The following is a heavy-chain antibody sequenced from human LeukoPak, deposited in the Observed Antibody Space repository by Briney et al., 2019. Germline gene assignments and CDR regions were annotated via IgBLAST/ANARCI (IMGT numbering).Heavy chain of an antibody. D-gene: IGHD3-3*01. CDR1: GFSFSDYT. CDR2: ISGSSNYI. Sequence: PGGSLRLSCAASGFSFSDYTMNWVRLAPGKGLEWVSSISGSSNYIYYADSVKGRFTISRGNAKNSLYLQMNSLRAEDTAVYYCAREKKTEWTTGAFDMWGQGTMVIVSS. V-gene: IGHV3-21*04. J-gene: IGHJ3*02. CDR3: AREKKTEWTTGAFDM.